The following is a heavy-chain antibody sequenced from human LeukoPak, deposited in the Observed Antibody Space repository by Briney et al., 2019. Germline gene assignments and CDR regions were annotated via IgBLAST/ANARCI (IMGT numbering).Heavy chain of an antibody. CDR2: IKVDGSEE. CDR1: GFTFSNYW. D-gene: IGHD4-11*01. J-gene: IGHJ4*02. CDR3: VRDWGYSERFDY. Sequence: PGGALRLSCAASGFTFSNYWMSWVRQAPGKGLEWVAIIKVDGSEEYYVDSVRGRFTVSRDSAKNSLYLQMNSLRVEDTAVYYCVRDWGYSERFDYWGQGTLVTVSS. V-gene: IGHV3-7*05.